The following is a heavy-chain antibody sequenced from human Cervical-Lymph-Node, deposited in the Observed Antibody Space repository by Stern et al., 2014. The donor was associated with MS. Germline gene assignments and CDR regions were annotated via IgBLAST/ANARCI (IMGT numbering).Heavy chain of an antibody. D-gene: IGHD3-22*01. J-gene: IGHJ4*02. CDR2: ISSSSSYI. CDR3: ARDLKYYYDSSGYPAPFDY. V-gene: IGHV3-21*01. CDR1: GFTFSSYS. Sequence: EMQLVESGGGLVKPGGSLRLSCAASGFTFSSYSMNWVRQAPGKGLEWVSSISSSSSYIYYADSVKGRFTISRDNAKNSLYLQMNSLRAEDTAVYYCARDLKYYYDSSGYPAPFDYWGQGTLVTVSS.